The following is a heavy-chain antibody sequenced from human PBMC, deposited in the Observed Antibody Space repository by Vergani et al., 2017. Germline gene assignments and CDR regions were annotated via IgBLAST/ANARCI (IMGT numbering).Heavy chain of an antibody. CDR3: ARDSSITIFGVPLDV. CDR1: GGSINNGDYY. CDR2: IYYTGST. V-gene: IGHV4-30-4*01. Sequence: QVQLQESGPGLVKPSQTLSLTCTVSGGSINNGDYYWSWIRQPPGKGLEWIGYIYYTGSTYYNPSLKSRVTISEDTSKNQFSLKLSSVTAADTAVYYCARDSSITIFGVPLDVWGKXP. D-gene: IGHD3-3*01. J-gene: IGHJ6*03.